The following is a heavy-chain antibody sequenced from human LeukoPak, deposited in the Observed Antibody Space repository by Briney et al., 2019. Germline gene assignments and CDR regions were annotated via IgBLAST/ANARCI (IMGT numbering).Heavy chain of an antibody. CDR1: GGTFSSYA. J-gene: IGHJ4*02. D-gene: IGHD1-20*01. CDR2: IIPIFGTA. CDR3: ARDSEVTGPNQYFDY. Sequence: SVKVSCKASGGTFSSYAIRWMRQAPGQGLEWMGRIIPIFGTANYAQKFQGRVTITTDESTSTAYMELSSLRSEDTAVYYCARDSEVTGPNQYFDYWGQGTLVTVSS. V-gene: IGHV1-69*05.